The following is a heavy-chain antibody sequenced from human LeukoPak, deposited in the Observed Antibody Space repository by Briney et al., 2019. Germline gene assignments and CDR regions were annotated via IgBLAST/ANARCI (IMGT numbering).Heavy chain of an antibody. V-gene: IGHV1-69*13. CDR3: ARGLHYYDSSDAFDI. CDR2: IIPIFGTA. Sequence: SVKVSCKASGGTFISYAISWVRQAPGQGLEWMGGIIPIFGTANYAQKFQGRVTITADESTSTAYMELSSLRSEDTAVYYCARGLHYYDSSDAFDIWGQGTMVTVSS. J-gene: IGHJ3*02. D-gene: IGHD3-22*01. CDR1: GGTFISYA.